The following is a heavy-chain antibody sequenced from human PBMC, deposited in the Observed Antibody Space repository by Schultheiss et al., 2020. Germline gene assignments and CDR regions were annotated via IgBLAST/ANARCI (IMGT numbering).Heavy chain of an antibody. CDR3: ASGWTGKYYFDY. Sequence: GGSMRLSCAASGFTFSNAWMNWVRQAPGKGLEWVGRIKSKTDGGTTDYAAPVKGRFTMSRDDSKNTLYLQMNSLKTEDTAVYYCASGWTGKYYFDYWGQGTLVTVSS. J-gene: IGHJ4*02. CDR2: IKSKTDGGTT. D-gene: IGHD3/OR15-3a*01. CDR1: GFTFSNAW. V-gene: IGHV3-15*07.